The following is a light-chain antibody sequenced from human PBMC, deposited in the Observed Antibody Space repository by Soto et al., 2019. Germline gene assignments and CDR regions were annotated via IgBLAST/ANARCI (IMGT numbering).Light chain of an antibody. J-gene: IGKJ1*01. V-gene: IGKV3-11*01. CDR1: QRVSSY. CDR3: QQYNNWPSWT. Sequence: EIVLTQSPATLSLSPGERATLSCRASQRVSSYLAWYQQKPGQAPRLLIYDASNRATGIPARFSGSGSGTEFTLTISSLQSEDFAVYYCQQYNNWPSWTFGQGTKVAIK. CDR2: DAS.